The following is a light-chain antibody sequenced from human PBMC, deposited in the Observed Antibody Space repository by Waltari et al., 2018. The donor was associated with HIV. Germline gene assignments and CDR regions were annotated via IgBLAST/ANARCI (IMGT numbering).Light chain of an antibody. J-gene: IGLJ3*02. V-gene: IGLV1-47*01. CDR3: AAWDDSLREV. CDR1: SSNIGSNF. Sequence: QSVLTQPPSASGTPSHSVTISCSGSSSNIGSNFVYWYQQLPGAAPKLLIYRNNQRPSGVPDRFSGSKSGTSASLAISGLRSEDEADYYCAAWDDSLREVFGGGTKLTVL. CDR2: RNN.